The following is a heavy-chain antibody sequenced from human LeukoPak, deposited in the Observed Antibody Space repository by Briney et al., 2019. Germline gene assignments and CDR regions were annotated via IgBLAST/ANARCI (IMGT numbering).Heavy chain of an antibody. Sequence: PGGSLRLSCAASEFSVGSNYMTWVRQAPGKGLEWVGNIKQDGSEKYYMDSVKGRFTISRDNAKNSVYLQMNSLRVEDTAVYYCARDFRFHDDYWGQGTLVTVSS. V-gene: IGHV3-7*01. CDR3: ARDFRFHDDY. J-gene: IGHJ4*02. CDR1: EFSVGSNY. CDR2: IKQDGSEK.